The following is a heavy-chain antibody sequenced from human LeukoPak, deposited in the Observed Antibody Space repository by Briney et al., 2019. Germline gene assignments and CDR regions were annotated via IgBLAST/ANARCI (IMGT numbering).Heavy chain of an antibody. CDR3: ARGRGSWSDAFDI. CDR2: INHSGST. CDR1: GGSFSGYY. J-gene: IGHJ3*02. D-gene: IGHD2-15*01. Sequence: PSETLSLTCAVYGGSFSGYYWSWIRQPPGKGLEWIGEINHSGSTNYNPSLKSRVTISVDTSKNQFSLKLSSVTAVDTAVYYCARGRGSWSDAFDIWGQGTMVTVSS. V-gene: IGHV4-34*01.